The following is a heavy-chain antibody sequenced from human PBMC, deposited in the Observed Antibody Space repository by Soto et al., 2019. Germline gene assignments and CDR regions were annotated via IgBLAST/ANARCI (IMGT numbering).Heavy chain of an antibody. Sequence: QVQLVQSGAEVKKPGASVKVSCKASGYTFTSYAMHWVRQAPGQRLEWMGWINAGNGNTKYSQKFQGRVTITRDTSASTAYMELSSLRSEDTAVYYCAGGGGAYYDFWSGYYCDYWGQGTLVTVSS. CDR1: GYTFTSYA. J-gene: IGHJ4*02. D-gene: IGHD3-3*01. V-gene: IGHV1-3*01. CDR3: AGGGGAYYDFWSGYYCDY. CDR2: INAGNGNT.